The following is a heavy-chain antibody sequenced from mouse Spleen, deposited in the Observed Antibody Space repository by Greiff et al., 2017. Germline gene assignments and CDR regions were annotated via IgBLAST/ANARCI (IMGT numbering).Heavy chain of an antibody. J-gene: IGHJ3*01. CDR1: GYTFTDYN. D-gene: IGHD2-1*01. V-gene: IGHV1-18*01. Sequence: VHVKQSGPELVKPGASVKIPCKASGYTFTDYNMDWVKQSHGKSLEWIGDINPNNGGTIYNQKFKGKATLTVDKSSSTAYMELRSLTSEDTAVYYCARDYYGNGFAYWGQGTLVTVSA. CDR2: INPNNGGT. CDR3: ARDYYGNGFAY.